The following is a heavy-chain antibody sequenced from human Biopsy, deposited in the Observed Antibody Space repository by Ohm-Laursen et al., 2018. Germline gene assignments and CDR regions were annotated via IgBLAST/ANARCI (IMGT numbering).Heavy chain of an antibody. D-gene: IGHD6-19*01. J-gene: IGHJ4*02. V-gene: IGHV1-2*02. CDR2: ISPKSGDT. CDR1: GFSFTGYY. Sequence: ASVKASCKASGFSFTGYYIHWVRQAPGQGLEWMGWISPKSGDTNYAHKFQGNITMTRDTSMSTAYMEMSRLRCGDTAVYYCALQSVAQMKNFDYWGQGTLVTVSS. CDR3: ALQSVAQMKNFDY.